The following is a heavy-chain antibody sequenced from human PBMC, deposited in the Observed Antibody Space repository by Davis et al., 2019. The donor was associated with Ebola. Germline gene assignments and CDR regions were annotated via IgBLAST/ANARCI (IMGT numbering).Heavy chain of an antibody. CDR3: ARSRDYALDV. D-gene: IGHD2-2*01. Sequence: GESLKISCAASGFTFSNYWMVWVRQPPGKGLVRVSAISPDGSRANYADSVKGRFTISRDNAKNTLYMQMNSLLAEDTAVYYCARSRDYALDVWGQGTMVTVSS. CDR2: ISPDGSRA. J-gene: IGHJ3*01. V-gene: IGHV3-74*01. CDR1: GFTFSNYW.